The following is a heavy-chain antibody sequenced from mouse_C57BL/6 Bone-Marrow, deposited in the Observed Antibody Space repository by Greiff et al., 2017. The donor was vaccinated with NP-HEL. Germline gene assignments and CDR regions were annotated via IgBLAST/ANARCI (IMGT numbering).Heavy chain of an antibody. CDR1: GFTFSSYG. CDR3: ARRNYGSSYKTWFAY. D-gene: IGHD1-1*01. V-gene: IGHV5-6*02. J-gene: IGHJ3*01. CDR2: ISSGGSYT. Sequence: EVKLMESGGDLVKPGGSLKLSCAASGFTFSSYGMSWVRQTPDKRLEWVATISSGGSYTYYPDSVKGRFTISRDNAKNTLYLQMSSLKSEDTAMYYCARRNYGSSYKTWFAYWGQGTLVTVSA.